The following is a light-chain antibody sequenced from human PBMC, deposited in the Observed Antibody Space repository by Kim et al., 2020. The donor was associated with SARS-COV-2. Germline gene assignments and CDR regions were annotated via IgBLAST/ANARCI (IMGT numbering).Light chain of an antibody. V-gene: IGKV3-20*01. CDR3: QHYGSSPLT. J-gene: IGKJ4*01. CDR2: GTS. CDR1: QSVSTSY. Sequence: LFPGKRGTRSCRASQSVSTSYLAWYQQNPGQATRLLIYGTSNRATGIPDRFSGSGSGTDFTLTINRMEPEDIAVYYCQHYGSSPLTFGGGTKVDIK.